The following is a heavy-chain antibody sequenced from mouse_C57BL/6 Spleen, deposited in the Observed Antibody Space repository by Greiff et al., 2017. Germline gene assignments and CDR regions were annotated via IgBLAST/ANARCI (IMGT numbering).Heavy chain of an antibody. CDR3: AGGFGALMDY. D-gene: IGHD3-1*01. V-gene: IGHV1-80*01. Sequence: QVQRVESGAELVKPGASVKISCKASGYAFSSYWMNWVKQRPGKGLEWIGQIYPGDGDTNYNGKFKGKATLTADKSSSTAYMQLSSLTSEDSAVYFCAGGFGALMDYWGQGTSVTVSS. J-gene: IGHJ4*01. CDR1: GYAFSSYW. CDR2: IYPGDGDT.